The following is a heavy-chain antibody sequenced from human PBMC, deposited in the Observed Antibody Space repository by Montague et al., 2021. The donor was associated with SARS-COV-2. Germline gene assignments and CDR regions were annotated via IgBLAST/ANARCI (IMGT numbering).Heavy chain of an antibody. D-gene: IGHD3-9*01. J-gene: IGHJ4*02. Sequence: SLRLSCAASGFIFSSYEMNWVRQAPGKGLEWVSYISSSGSTIYYADSVKGRFTLSRDNAKNSLYLQMNSLRAEDTAVYYCARVEGWTDYYDILTGYSRNFDYWGQGTLVTVSS. CDR2: ISSSGSTI. CDR1: GFIFSSYE. CDR3: ARVEGWTDYYDILTGYSRNFDY. V-gene: IGHV3-48*03.